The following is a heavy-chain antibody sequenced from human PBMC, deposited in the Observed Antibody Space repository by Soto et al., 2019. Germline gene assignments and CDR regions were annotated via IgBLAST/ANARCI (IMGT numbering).Heavy chain of an antibody. CDR3: TREASGDNWFDP. J-gene: IGHJ5*02. V-gene: IGHV6-1*01. Sequence: SQTLSLTCSISGDSVSSTSAAWNWIRQSPSRGLEWLGRTYYRSKWYNDYAVSVKSQITINPDTSKNQVFLQLKSVTPEDTAVYYCTREASGDNWFDPWGQGTLVTVSS. CDR1: GDSVSSTSAA. CDR2: TYYRSKWYN. D-gene: IGHD6-19*01.